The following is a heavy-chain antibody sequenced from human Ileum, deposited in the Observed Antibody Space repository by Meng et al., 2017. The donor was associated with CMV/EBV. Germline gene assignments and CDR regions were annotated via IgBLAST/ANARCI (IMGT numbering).Heavy chain of an antibody. V-gene: IGHV4-34*01. CDR1: GGSFSGYY. J-gene: IGHJ4*02. CDR2: INHSGSA. CDR3: ARKYCGSSNCHPFDY. D-gene: IGHD2-2*01. Sequence: SETLSLTCAVYGGSFSGYYWSWIRQSPGQGLEWIGQINHSGSASYNPSLRRRVTISEDTSKNQFSLRLTSVTAADTAIYYCARKYCGSSNCHPFDYWGQGELVTVSS.